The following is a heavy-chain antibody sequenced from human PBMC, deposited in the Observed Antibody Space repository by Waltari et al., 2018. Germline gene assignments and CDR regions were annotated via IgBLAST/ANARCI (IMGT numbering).Heavy chain of an antibody. D-gene: IGHD3-3*01. Sequence: QVQLQQWGAGLLKPSETLSLTCVVYGGSFSGYYLSWIRQPPGKGLEWIGEINQSGRTNHNPSLKSRVTISIDTSKNQISLKLRSVTAADTAVYYCARANTIFGVVRTWYYMDVWGKGTMVTVSS. CDR3: ARANTIFGVVRTWYYMDV. CDR2: INQSGRT. CDR1: GGSFSGYY. J-gene: IGHJ6*03. V-gene: IGHV4-34*01.